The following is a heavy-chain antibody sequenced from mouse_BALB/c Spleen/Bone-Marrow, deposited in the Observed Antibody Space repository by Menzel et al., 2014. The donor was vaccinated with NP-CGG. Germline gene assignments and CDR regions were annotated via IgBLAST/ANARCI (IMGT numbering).Heavy chain of an antibody. V-gene: IGHV5-6*02. CDR3: ARRGYDNSYWYFDD. J-gene: IGHJ1*01. CDR2: ISPGGSQT. Sequence: EVKVVESGGDLVKPGGSLKLSCAASGFTFSSYGMSWVRQTPDKRLEWVATISPGGSQTYYTDSVKGRFTISRDNAKNTLILQMSILKSEDSAIYYCARRGYDNSYWYFDDWGAGTTVTVSS. CDR1: GFTFSSYG. D-gene: IGHD2-3*01.